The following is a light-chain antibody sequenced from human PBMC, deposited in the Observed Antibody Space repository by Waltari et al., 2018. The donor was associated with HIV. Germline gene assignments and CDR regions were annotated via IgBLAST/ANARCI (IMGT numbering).Light chain of an antibody. CDR2: SNN. V-gene: IGLV1-44*01. CDR3: AAWDANLNGRL. CDR1: ISNIGGNT. J-gene: IGLJ2*01. Sequence: QSVLTQSPSASGTPGQRVTISCSGSISNIGGNTVSWYQHLPGTAPKLLIYSNNRRPSGFPDRFSGSKSGTSASLASSGLQSEDEADYYCAAWDANLNGRLFGGGTKLTVL.